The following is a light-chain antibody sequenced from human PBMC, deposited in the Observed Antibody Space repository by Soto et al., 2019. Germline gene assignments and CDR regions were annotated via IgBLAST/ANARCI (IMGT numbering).Light chain of an antibody. CDR1: QSVSRY. J-gene: IGKJ3*01. Sequence: EIVLTQSPDTLSLSPGERATLSCRASQSVSRYLAWYQQKAGQVPRLLINDASNRATGIPARFSGSGSGTDFTLTISSLEPEDFAVYYCQQRSNWPLTFGPGTKLEIK. CDR3: QQRSNWPLT. CDR2: DAS. V-gene: IGKV3-11*01.